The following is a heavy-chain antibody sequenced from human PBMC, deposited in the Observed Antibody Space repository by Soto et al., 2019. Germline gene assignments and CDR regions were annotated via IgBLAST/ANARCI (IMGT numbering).Heavy chain of an antibody. CDR3: AKLAPWEIDY. D-gene: IGHD1-26*01. V-gene: IGHV5-10-1*01. CDR2: INPTDSYV. CDR1: GYSFTSYW. J-gene: IGHJ4*02. Sequence: HGESLKISCKASGYSFTSYWISWVRQMPGKGLEWMGRINPTDSYVNYSPSFQGHVTMSVDKSITTAYLQWNSLEASDTAMYYCAKLAPWEIDYWGQGTLVTVSS.